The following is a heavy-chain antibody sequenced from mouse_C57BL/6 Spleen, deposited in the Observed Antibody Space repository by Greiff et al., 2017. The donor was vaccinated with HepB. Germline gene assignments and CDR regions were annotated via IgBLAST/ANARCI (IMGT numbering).Heavy chain of an antibody. J-gene: IGHJ3*01. V-gene: IGHV1-4*01. D-gene: IGHD2-4*01. CDR1: GYTFTSYT. Sequence: VKLMESGAELARPGASVKMSCKASGYTFTSYTMHWVKQRPGQGLEWIGYINPSSGYTKYNQKFKDKATLTADKSSSTAYMQLSSLTSDDSAVYYCAGWGDYDWFAYWGQGTLVTVSA. CDR2: INPSSGYT. CDR3: AGWGDYDWFAY.